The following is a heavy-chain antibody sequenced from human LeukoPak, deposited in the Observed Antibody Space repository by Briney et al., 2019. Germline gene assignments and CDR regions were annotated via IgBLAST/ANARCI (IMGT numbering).Heavy chain of an antibody. D-gene: IGHD4-17*01. J-gene: IGHJ6*03. CDR2: IYTSGST. V-gene: IGHV4-61*02. Sequence: NPSETLSLTCTVSGGSISSGSYYWSWIRQPAGKGLEWIGRIYTSGSTNYNPSLKSRVTISVDTSKNQFSLKLSSVTAADTAVYYCARGDYQNYYYMDVWGQGALVTVYS. CDR3: ARGDYQNYYYMDV. CDR1: GGSISSGSYY.